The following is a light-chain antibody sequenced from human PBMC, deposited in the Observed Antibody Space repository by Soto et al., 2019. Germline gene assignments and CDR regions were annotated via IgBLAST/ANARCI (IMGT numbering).Light chain of an antibody. Sequence: QSALTQPASVSGSPGQSITISCTGTSSDVATFNLVSWYQQYPGKAPNLMIYEGSKRPSGVSNRFSGSRSGNTASLTISGLQAEDEADYYCCSYAGRSTFEVFGGGTKLTVL. CDR2: EGS. V-gene: IGLV2-23*03. CDR1: SSDVATFNL. CDR3: CSYAGRSTFEV. J-gene: IGLJ3*02.